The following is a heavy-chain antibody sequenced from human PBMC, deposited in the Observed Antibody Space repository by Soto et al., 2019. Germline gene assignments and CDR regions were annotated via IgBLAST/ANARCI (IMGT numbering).Heavy chain of an antibody. V-gene: IGHV5-10-1*01. D-gene: IGHD2-15*01. CDR3: ARTTVGYCSGGSCYSDYYYGMDV. CDR2: IDPSDSYT. J-gene: IGHJ6*02. Sequence: PGESRRISWQCSGYNFTSYVIIWVSPMPGKGLEWMGIIDPSDSYTNYSPSFHGHVTISADKSISTAYLQWSSLKASDTAMYYCARTTVGYCSGGSCYSDYYYGMDVWGQGTMVNVSS. CDR1: GYNFTSYV.